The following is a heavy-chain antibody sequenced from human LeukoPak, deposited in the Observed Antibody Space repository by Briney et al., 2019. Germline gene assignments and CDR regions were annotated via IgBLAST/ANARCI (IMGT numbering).Heavy chain of an antibody. CDR2: IYTSGST. Sequence: SETLSLTCTVSGGSISSGSYYWSWIRQPAGKGLEWIGRIYTSGSTNYNPSLKSRVTISVDTSKNQFSLKLSSVTAADTAVYYCAREPDSSGWGFDYRGQGTLVTVSS. CDR1: GGSISSGSYY. D-gene: IGHD6-19*01. J-gene: IGHJ4*02. CDR3: AREPDSSGWGFDY. V-gene: IGHV4-61*02.